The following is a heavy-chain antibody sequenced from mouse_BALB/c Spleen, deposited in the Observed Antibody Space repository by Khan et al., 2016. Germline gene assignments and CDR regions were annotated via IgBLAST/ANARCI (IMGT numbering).Heavy chain of an antibody. V-gene: IGHV1-7*01. CDR3: ARRGYGNYLYQAMDY. D-gene: IGHD2-10*02. J-gene: IGHJ4*01. CDR1: GYTFTRFW. CDR2: INPGSNYT. Sequence: QVQLQQSGAELAKPGASVKMSCKASGYTFTRFWMHWVKQRPGQGLEWIGYINPGSNYTDYNQNFKDKATLTADKSSSTAYMLLSSLTSEDSALSFCARRGYGNYLYQAMDYWGQGISVTVSS.